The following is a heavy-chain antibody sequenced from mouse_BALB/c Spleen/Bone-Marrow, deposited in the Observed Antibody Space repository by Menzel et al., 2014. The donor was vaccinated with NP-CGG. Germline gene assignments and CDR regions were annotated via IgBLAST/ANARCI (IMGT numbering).Heavy chain of an antibody. J-gene: IGHJ4*01. CDR2: IWGDGST. Sequence: VNLVESGPGLVAPSQSLSITCTVSGFSLTGYGVNWVRQPPGKGPEWLGMIWGDGSTDYNSALKSRLSISKNNSKSQVFLKMNSLQTDDTARYYCAREPHYYAMDYWGQGTSVTVSS. CDR1: GFSLTGYG. CDR3: AREPHYYAMDY. V-gene: IGHV2-6-7*01.